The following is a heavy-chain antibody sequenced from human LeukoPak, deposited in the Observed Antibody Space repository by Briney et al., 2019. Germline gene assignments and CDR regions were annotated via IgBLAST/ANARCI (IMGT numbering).Heavy chain of an antibody. J-gene: IGHJ4*02. D-gene: IGHD2-2*02. CDR1: GGSFSGYY. Sequence: SETLSLTCGVYGGSFSGYYWSWIRQPPGKGLEWIGEINHRGSTNYNPSLKSRVTISVGTSKNQFSLKLTSVTAADTAVYCCARLYCYSTSCYIDYWGQGTPVTVSS. CDR2: INHRGST. V-gene: IGHV4-34*01. CDR3: ARLYCYSTSCYIDY.